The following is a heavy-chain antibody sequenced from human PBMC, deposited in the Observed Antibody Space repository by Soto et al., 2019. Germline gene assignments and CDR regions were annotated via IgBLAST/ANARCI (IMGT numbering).Heavy chain of an antibody. CDR2: ISGGGDGT. D-gene: IGHD2-15*01. Sequence: EVQLLESGGGLVQPGGSLRLSCAASGFTFSSYAMSWVRQAPGKGLEWVSTISGGGDGTYYADSVKGRFTISRDNSRNTVYMQVNTLRAEATAVYYCAKKGLGAVTTYCSGGDGHYDFDIGGQGTMVTVSS. V-gene: IGHV3-23*01. CDR3: AKKGLGAVTTYCSGGDGHYDFDI. CDR1: GFTFSSYA. J-gene: IGHJ3*02.